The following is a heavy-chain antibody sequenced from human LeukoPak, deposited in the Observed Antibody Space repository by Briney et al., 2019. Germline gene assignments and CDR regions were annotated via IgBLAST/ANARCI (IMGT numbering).Heavy chain of an antibody. CDR3: ARDCTNGVCYGGRNFDY. Sequence: GASVKVSCKASGYTFTGYYMHWVRQAPGQGLEWMGWISAYNGNTNYAQKLQGRVTMTTDTSTSTAYMELRSLRSDDTAVYYCARDCTNGVCYGGRNFDYWGQGTLVTVSS. J-gene: IGHJ4*02. CDR1: GYTFTGYY. V-gene: IGHV1-18*04. D-gene: IGHD2-8*01. CDR2: ISAYNGNT.